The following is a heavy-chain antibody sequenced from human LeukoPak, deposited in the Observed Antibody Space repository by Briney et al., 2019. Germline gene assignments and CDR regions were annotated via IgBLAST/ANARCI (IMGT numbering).Heavy chain of an antibody. Sequence: KPGGSLRLSCAASGLTFSSYAMSWVRQAPGKGLEWVSAFSGSGGTTHYADSVKGRFTISRDDSKSALYLQMNSLRAEDTAVYYCAKGGYYYDSSGFLHWGQGTLVTVSS. J-gene: IGHJ4*02. D-gene: IGHD3-22*01. CDR2: FSGSGGTT. CDR3: AKGGYYYDSSGFLH. V-gene: IGHV3-23*01. CDR1: GLTFSSYA.